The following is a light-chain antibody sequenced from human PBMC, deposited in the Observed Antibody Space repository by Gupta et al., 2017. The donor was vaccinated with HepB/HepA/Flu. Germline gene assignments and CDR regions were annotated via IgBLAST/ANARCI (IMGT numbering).Light chain of an antibody. CDR3: QQANSFPYT. CDR1: QGVNNW. V-gene: IGKV1-12*01. J-gene: IGKJ2*01. CDR2: AAS. Sequence: DIQMTQSPSSVSASVGDRVTITCRASQGVNNWLAWYQQKPGTAPKLLIYAASNLQSGVPSRFSGSGSGTDFTLTISSLQPEDFATYYCQQANSFPYTFGQGTKLEIK.